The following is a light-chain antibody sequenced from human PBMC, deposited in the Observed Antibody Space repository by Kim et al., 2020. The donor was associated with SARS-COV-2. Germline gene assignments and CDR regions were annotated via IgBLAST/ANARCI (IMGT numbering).Light chain of an antibody. CDR3: QQYNSFSYT. CDR2: DAS. Sequence: GDRVTLTCRASQSISSRLAWYQQKPGKAPKLLIYDASDLESGVPSRFSGSGSGTEFTLTISSLQPDDFATYYCQQYNSFSYTFGQGTKL. V-gene: IGKV1-5*01. J-gene: IGKJ2*01. CDR1: QSISSR.